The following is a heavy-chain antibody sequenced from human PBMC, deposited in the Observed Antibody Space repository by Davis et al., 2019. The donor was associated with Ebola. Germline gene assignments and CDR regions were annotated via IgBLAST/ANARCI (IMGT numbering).Heavy chain of an antibody. CDR1: GYTFTGYN. Sequence: ASVKVSCKASGYTFTGYNIHWVRQAPGHGLEWMGRVISNSGDTNYAQNFQGRVTMTRDTSISTAYMELSRLTSDDTAMYYCARNLVSWFGEAPTTVWGQGTLVTVSS. J-gene: IGHJ4*02. D-gene: IGHD3-10*01. CDR3: ARNLVSWFGEAPTTV. CDR2: VISNSGDT. V-gene: IGHV1-2*06.